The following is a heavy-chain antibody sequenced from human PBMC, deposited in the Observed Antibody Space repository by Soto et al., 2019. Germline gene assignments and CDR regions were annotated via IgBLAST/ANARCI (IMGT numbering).Heavy chain of an antibody. CDR1: GGSIINSRYY. CDR3: ARGDTHRTYYQMDV. Sequence: SETLSLTCTVSGGSIINSRYYWSWIRQHPGKGLEWIGYSYYSGSTYYNPSLKGRLSISVDTSQNQFSLKLTSVTAADTAVYYCARGDTHRTYYQMDVWGKGXAFTVPS. V-gene: IGHV4-31*03. J-gene: IGHJ6*03. D-gene: IGHD5-18*01. CDR2: SYYSGST.